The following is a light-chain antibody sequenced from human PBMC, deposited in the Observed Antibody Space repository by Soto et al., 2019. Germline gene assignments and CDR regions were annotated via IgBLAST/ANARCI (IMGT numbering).Light chain of an antibody. CDR1: QNIRRN. J-gene: IGKJ4*01. Sequence: EIVMTQSPDTLSVSPGERGTLSCRASQNIRRNLAWYQQRPGQAPRLLIFQASTRAPGIPARFSGGGSGTEFTLTISGLQPEDFALYYCQQYERWPPITFGGGTKVDSK. CDR2: QAS. V-gene: IGKV3-15*01. CDR3: QQYERWPPIT.